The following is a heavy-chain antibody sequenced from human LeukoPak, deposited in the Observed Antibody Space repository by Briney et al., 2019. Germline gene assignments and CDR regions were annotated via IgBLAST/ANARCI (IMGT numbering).Heavy chain of an antibody. CDR2: ISYDGSNK. V-gene: IGHV3-30*18. D-gene: IGHD3-22*01. CDR3: AKTSYYYDSSGYFDPDFDY. Sequence: GGSLRLSCAASGFTFSSYGMHWVRQAPGKGLEWVAVISYDGSNKYYADSVKGRFTISRDNSKNTLYLQMNSLRAEDTAVYYCAKTSYYYDSSGYFDPDFDYWGQGTLVTVSS. CDR1: GFTFSSYG. J-gene: IGHJ4*02.